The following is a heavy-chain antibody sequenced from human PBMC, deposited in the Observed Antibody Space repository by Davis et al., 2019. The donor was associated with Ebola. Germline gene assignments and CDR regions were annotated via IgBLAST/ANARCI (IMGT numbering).Heavy chain of an antibody. Sequence: SVKVSCKASGGTFTSYAISWVRQAPGQGLEWMGGIIPLFGTANYAQKFQDRVTITADESTSTSYMELNSLRSDVTAVYYCARGGGGDSSGFQSWFDPWGQGTLVTVSS. J-gene: IGHJ5*02. CDR3: ARGGGGDSSGFQSWFDP. D-gene: IGHD3-22*01. V-gene: IGHV1-69*13. CDR1: GGTFTSYA. CDR2: IIPLFGTA.